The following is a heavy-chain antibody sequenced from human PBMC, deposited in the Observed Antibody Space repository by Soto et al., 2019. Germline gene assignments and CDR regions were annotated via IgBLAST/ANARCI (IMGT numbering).Heavy chain of an antibody. Sequence: LSLTCTVSGYSIISDYYWGWIRQPPGNGLEWIGSFYHSGSTHYNPSLKSRVTISVDTSKNQFSLKLTSVTAADTAVYFCAGFPAYWGQGILVTVSS. J-gene: IGHJ4*02. CDR1: GYSIISDYY. V-gene: IGHV4-38-2*02. CDR2: FYHSGST. CDR3: AGFPAY.